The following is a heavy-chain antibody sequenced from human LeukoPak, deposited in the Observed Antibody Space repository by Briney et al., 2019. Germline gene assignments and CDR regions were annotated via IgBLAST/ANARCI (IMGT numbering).Heavy chain of an antibody. V-gene: IGHV3-23*01. CDR2: IDGNGATI. Sequence: PGGSLRLSCAASGFTFSSYAMSWVRQAPGKGLEWVSAIDGNGATIFYADSVKGRFTVSRDNAKTSLYLQMNSLRAEDTAIYYCTTSDCEYWGRGTLVTVSS. CDR1: GFTFSSYA. CDR3: TTSDCEY. J-gene: IGHJ4*02.